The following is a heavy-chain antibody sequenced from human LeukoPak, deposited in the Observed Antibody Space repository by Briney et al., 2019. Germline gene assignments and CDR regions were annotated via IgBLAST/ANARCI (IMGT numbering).Heavy chain of an antibody. J-gene: IGHJ4*02. Sequence: PSESLTLTCAVYGGTFSGYYLSWIRQPPGKGLEWIGVINHRGSTNYNPSLKSGVTISVDTSKNHFSLNLSSVTAADTAVYYCGRELTDNDRSGSYYGGVFDNWGQGTLVTVSS. CDR1: GGTFSGYY. CDR3: GRELTDNDRSGSYYGGVFDN. D-gene: IGHD3-22*01. V-gene: IGHV4-34*01. CDR2: INHRGST.